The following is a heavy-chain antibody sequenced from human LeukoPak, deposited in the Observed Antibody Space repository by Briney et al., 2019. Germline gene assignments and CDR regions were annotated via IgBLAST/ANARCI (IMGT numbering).Heavy chain of an antibody. D-gene: IGHD6-13*01. CDR2: VSASAGSS. V-gene: IGHV3-23*01. CDR1: GFTFSSYS. Sequence: GGSLRLSCAASGFTFSSYSMNWVRQAPGKGLEWVSSVSASAGSSNYADSVKGRFTISRDNSMNTLHLQMSNLRAEDTAVYYCARGPLIAAAGTWWGQGTLVTVSS. CDR3: ARGPLIAAAGTW. J-gene: IGHJ4*02.